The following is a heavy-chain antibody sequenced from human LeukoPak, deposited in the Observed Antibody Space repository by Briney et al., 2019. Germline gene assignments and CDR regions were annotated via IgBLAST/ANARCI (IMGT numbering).Heavy chain of an antibody. Sequence: GGSLRLSCAASGFTFSNYAMNWVRQAPGKGLEWVSSISESGDKTDYADSVRGRFTISRDNSQNTLYLQMNSLRAEDTAVYYCATLTLFSTFQEYYFDYWGQGTLVTVSS. V-gene: IGHV3-23*01. CDR1: GFTFSNYA. CDR2: ISESGDKT. CDR3: ATLTLFSTFQEYYFDY. D-gene: IGHD2-21*01. J-gene: IGHJ4*02.